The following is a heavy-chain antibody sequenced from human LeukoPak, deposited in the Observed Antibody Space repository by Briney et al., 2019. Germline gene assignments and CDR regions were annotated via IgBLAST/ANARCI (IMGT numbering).Heavy chain of an antibody. CDR2: INWNGGST. J-gene: IGHJ6*03. D-gene: IGHD2-2*01. CDR3: ARGCSSTSCYYYYMDV. CDR1: GFTFDDYG. Sequence: GGSLRLSCAASGFTFDDYGMSWVRQAPGKGLEWVSGINWNGGSTGYADSVKGRFTISRDNAKNSLYLQMNSLRAEDTALYYCARGCSSTSCYYYYMDVWGKGTTVTISS. V-gene: IGHV3-20*04.